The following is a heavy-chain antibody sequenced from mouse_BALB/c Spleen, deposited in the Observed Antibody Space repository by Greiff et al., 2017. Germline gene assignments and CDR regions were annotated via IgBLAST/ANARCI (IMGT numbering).Heavy chain of an antibody. J-gene: IGHJ4*01. CDR2: IWAGGST. CDR1: GFSLTSYG. CDR3: AREDYGSSNYAMDY. V-gene: IGHV2-9*02. D-gene: IGHD1-1*01. Sequence: VKLVESGPGLVAPSQSLSITCTVSGFSLTSYGVHWVRQPPGKGLEWLGVIWAGGSTNYNSALMSRLSISKDNSKSQVFLKMNSLQTDDTAMYYCAREDYGSSNYAMDYWGQGTSVTVSS.